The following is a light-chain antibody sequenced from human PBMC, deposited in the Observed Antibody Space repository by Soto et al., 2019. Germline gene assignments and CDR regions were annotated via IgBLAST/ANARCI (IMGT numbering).Light chain of an antibody. J-gene: IGKJ1*01. CDR2: KAS. CDR3: QHYNSYSEA. V-gene: IGKV1-5*03. CDR1: QTISSW. Sequence: DIQMTQSPSTLSGSVGDRVTITCRASQTISSWLAWYQQKPGKAPKLLIYKASTLKSGVPSRFSGSGSGTEFTLTIGSLQPGDFATYYCQHYNSYSEAFGQGTKVDIK.